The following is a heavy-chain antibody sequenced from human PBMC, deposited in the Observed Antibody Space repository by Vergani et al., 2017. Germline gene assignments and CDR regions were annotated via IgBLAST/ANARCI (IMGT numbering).Heavy chain of an antibody. D-gene: IGHD4-17*01. CDR3: ARHDYGDYQFDF. Sequence: QVQLVQSGAEVKKPGSSVKVSCKASGYTFASYDISWVRQAPGQGLEWMGWISSSNGNANYAQKVQGRVTMTTDTSTSTAYMELRSLRSDDTAVYYCARHDYGDYQFDFWGQGTLVTVSS. V-gene: IGHV1-18*04. CDR2: ISSSNGNA. CDR1: GYTFASYD. J-gene: IGHJ4*02.